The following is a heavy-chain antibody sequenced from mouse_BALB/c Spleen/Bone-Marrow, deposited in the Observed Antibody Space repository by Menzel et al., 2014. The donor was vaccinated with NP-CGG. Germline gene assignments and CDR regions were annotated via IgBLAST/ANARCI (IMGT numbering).Heavy chain of an antibody. V-gene: IGHV5-17*02. Sequence: EVKLVDSGGGLVQPGGSRKLSCAASGFTFXSFGMHWVRQAPEKGLEWVAYISSGSSTIYYADTVKGRFTISRDNPKNTLFLQTTSLRSEDTAMYYCARDVPLYDVGYFDYWGQGTTLTVSS. J-gene: IGHJ2*01. CDR1: GFTFXSFG. CDR2: ISSGSSTI. CDR3: ARDVPLYDVGYFDY. D-gene: IGHD2-14*01.